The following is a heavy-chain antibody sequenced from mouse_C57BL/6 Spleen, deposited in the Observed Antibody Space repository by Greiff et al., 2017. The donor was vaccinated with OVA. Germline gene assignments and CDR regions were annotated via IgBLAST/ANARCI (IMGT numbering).Heavy chain of an antibody. CDR3: AIQCHYSSYGYFDY. J-gene: IGHJ2*01. CDR1: GFSLTSYG. D-gene: IGHD2-5*01. Sequence: QVQLKESGPGLVAPSQSLSITCTVSGFSLTSYGVHWVRQPPGKGLEWLVVIWSDGSTTYNSALKSRLSISKDNSKSQVFLKMNSLQTDDTALYYCAIQCHYSSYGYFDYWGKGTTLTVSS. V-gene: IGHV2-6-1*01. CDR2: IWSDGST.